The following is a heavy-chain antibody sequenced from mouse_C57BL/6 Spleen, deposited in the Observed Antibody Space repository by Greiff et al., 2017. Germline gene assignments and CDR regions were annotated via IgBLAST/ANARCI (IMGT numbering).Heavy chain of an antibody. CDR3: ARGYADY. Sequence: QVQLQQPGAELMMPGASVKLSCKASGYTFTSYWMHWVKQRPGQGLEWIGEIDPSDSYTNYNQKFKGKSTLTVDKSSSTAYMQLSSLTSEDSAVYYCARGYADYWGQGTTLTVSS. CDR2: IDPSDSYT. CDR1: GYTFTSYW. V-gene: IGHV1-69*01. J-gene: IGHJ2*01. D-gene: IGHD2-10*02.